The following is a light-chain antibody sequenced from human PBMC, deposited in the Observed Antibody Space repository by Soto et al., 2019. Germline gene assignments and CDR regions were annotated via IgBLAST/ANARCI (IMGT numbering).Light chain of an antibody. Sequence: QSALTQPASVSGSPGQSITISCTGTSSDVGGYNYVSWYQQHQGKAPKLMIYDVSNRPSGVSNRFSGSKSGNTASLTISGLQAEDEADYYCSSYTVSSTLGVFGGGTKLTVL. CDR2: DVS. CDR3: SSYTVSSTLGV. J-gene: IGLJ2*01. CDR1: SSDVGGYNY. V-gene: IGLV2-14*01.